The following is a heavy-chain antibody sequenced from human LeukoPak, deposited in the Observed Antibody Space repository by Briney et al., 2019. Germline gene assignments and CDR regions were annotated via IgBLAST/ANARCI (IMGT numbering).Heavy chain of an antibody. CDR2: INHSGST. CDR1: GGSFSGYY. Sequence: PSETLSLTCAVYGGSFSGYYWSWIGQPPGKGLEWIGEINHSGSTNYNPSLKSRVTISVDTSKNQFSLKLSSVTAADPAVYYCARFLAAAGPNWFDPWGQGTLVTVSS. CDR3: ARFLAAAGPNWFDP. D-gene: IGHD6-13*01. V-gene: IGHV4-34*01. J-gene: IGHJ5*02.